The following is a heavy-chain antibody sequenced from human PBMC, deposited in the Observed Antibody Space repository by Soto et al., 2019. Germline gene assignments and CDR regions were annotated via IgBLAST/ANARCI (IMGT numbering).Heavy chain of an antibody. CDR1: GGSISSGDYY. V-gene: IGHV4-30-4*01. CDR3: SRTPTEKNWFDP. J-gene: IGHJ5*02. CDR2: IYNSGIT. D-gene: IGHD1-1*01. Sequence: PSETRSLTCTVSGGSISSGDYYWSGIRQPPGKGLEWIGYIYNSGITYYNPSLKSRVTISVDTPKNQFSLKLSSVTAADTAVYYCSRTPTEKNWFDPWGQGTLVTVSS.